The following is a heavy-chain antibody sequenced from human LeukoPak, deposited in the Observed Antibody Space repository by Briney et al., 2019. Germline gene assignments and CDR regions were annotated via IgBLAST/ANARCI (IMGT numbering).Heavy chain of an antibody. CDR3: AKGGEPDILTGYYTAYYYYYYGMDV. D-gene: IGHD3-9*01. CDR1: GFTFSSYA. Sequence: QPGGSLRLSCAASGFTFSSYAMSWVRQAPGKGLEWVSAISGSGGSTYYADSVKGRFTISRDNSKNTLYLQMNSLRAEDTAVYYCAKGGEPDILTGYYTAYYYYYYGMDVWGQGTTVTVSS. J-gene: IGHJ6*02. CDR2: ISGSGGST. V-gene: IGHV3-23*01.